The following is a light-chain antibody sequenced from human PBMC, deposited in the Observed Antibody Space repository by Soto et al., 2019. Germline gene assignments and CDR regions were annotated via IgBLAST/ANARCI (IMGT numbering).Light chain of an antibody. Sequence: QSALTQPASVSGSLGQSITISCNGSISDVGSYNLVSWYQQHPGKAPKLIIYEAYKWPSGVSNRFSGSKSGNTASLTISGLQAEDEADYYCSSYTTTSTVLFGGGTKVTV. V-gene: IGLV2-14*02. CDR3: SSYTTTSTVL. J-gene: IGLJ2*01. CDR2: EAY. CDR1: ISDVGSYNL.